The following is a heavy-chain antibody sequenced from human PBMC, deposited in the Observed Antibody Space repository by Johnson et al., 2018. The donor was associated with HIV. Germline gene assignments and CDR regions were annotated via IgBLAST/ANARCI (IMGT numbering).Heavy chain of an antibody. Sequence: QVQLVESGGGVVQPGDSLRLSCAASGFTFSSYGMHWVRQAPGKGLEWVAFIRYDGSNKYYGDSVKGRFTISNDNSKNTLYLQMNSLRAEDTAVYHCAGVPPSPYGSGSYGAFDIWGQGTMVSVSS. J-gene: IGHJ3*02. CDR3: AGVPPSPYGSGSYGAFDI. CDR1: GFTFSSYG. D-gene: IGHD3-10*01. V-gene: IGHV3-30*02. CDR2: IRYDGSNK.